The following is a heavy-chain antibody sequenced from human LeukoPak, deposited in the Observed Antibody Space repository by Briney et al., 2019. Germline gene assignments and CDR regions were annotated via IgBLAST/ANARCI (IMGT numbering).Heavy chain of an antibody. CDR2: INHSGST. CDR3: AMGRLWSGIDY. D-gene: IGHD3-3*01. V-gene: IGHV4-34*01. CDR1: GGSFSGYY. Sequence: SETLSLTCAVYGGSFSGYYWSWIRQPPGKGLEWIGEINHSGSTNYNPSLKSRVTMSVDTSKNQFSLKLSSVTAADTAVYYCAMGRLWSGIDYWGQGTLVTVSS. J-gene: IGHJ4*02.